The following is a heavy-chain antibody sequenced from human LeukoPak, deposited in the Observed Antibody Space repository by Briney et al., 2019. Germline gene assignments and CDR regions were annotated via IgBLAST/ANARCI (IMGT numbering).Heavy chain of an antibody. D-gene: IGHD3-10*01. CDR1: GFTFSGYA. J-gene: IGHJ5*02. V-gene: IGHV3-23*01. CDR3: ARQIPGSGQGFDH. CDR2: ISGSGVST. Sequence: GGSLRLSCAASGFTFSGYAMSWVRQAPGKGLEWVSGISGSGVSTYCVDSVKGRFTVSRDNSKKMLHLRVSSLRAEDTALYYCARQIPGSGQGFDHWGQGTLVTVSS.